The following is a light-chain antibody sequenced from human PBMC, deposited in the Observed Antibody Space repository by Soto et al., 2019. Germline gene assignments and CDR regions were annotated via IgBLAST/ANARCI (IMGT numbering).Light chain of an antibody. V-gene: IGLV2-23*01. CDR1: SSDVGSYNL. CDR2: EGS. CDR3: CSYAGSVV. Sequence: QSVLTQPASVSGSPGQSITISCTGTSSDVGSYNLVSWYQQHPGKAPKLMIYEGSKRPSGVSNRFSGSKSGNTASLTISGLQAEDGADYYCCSYAGSVVFGGGTKLTVL. J-gene: IGLJ2*01.